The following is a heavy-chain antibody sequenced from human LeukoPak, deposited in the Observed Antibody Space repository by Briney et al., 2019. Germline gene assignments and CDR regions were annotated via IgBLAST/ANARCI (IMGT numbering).Heavy chain of an antibody. Sequence: PGRSLKLSCAASGFAFSNYAMHWVRQAPGKGLEWVAVISYHGNDKYYADSVKGRFTISRDNSKNTLYLQMNSLRAEDTAVYYCARKRGYCSSTSCLRGWFDPWGQGTLVTVSS. J-gene: IGHJ5*02. CDR3: ARKRGYCSSTSCLRGWFDP. D-gene: IGHD2-2*01. CDR2: ISYHGNDK. V-gene: IGHV3-30-3*01. CDR1: GFAFSNYA.